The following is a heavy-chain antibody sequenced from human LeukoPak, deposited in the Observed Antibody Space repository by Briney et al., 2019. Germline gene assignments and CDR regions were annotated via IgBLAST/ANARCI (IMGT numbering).Heavy chain of an antibody. Sequence: GGSLRLSCAASGFTFSGYSMNWVRQAPGKGLEWVSYISSSSSTIYYADSAKGRFTISRDNAKNSLYLQMNSLRAEDTAVYYCARGGGGIVVVPAAGFDDYWGQGTLVTVSS. D-gene: IGHD2-2*01. CDR1: GFTFSGYS. J-gene: IGHJ4*02. CDR3: ARGGGGIVVVPAAGFDDY. V-gene: IGHV3-48*04. CDR2: ISSSSSTI.